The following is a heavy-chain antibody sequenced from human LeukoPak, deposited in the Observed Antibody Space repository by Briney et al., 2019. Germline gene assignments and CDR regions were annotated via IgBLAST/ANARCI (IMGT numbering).Heavy chain of an antibody. V-gene: IGHV3-48*03. CDR1: GFTFSSYE. J-gene: IGHJ3*02. CDR3: ASFAYGDYGLSAFDI. D-gene: IGHD4-17*01. Sequence: PGGSLRLSCAASGFTFSSYEMNWVRQAPGKGLEGVSYISCSGSTIYYADSVKGGFTISRDNAKHSLYLHVNGLRAEDTAVYYCASFAYGDYGLSAFDIWGQGTMVTVSS. CDR2: ISCSGSTI.